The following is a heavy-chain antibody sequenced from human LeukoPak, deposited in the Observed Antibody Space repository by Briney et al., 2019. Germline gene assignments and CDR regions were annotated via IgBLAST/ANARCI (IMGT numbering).Heavy chain of an antibody. CDR3: ARLPKSSVSLPVFDY. Sequence: PSETLSLTCTVSGGSISSSSYYWGWIRQPPGKELKWIGSIYYSGSTYYNPSLKSRVTISVDTSKNQFSLKLSSVTAADTAVYYCARLPKSSVSLPVFDYWGQGTLVTVSS. CDR1: GGSISSSSYY. CDR2: IYYSGST. V-gene: IGHV4-39*01. J-gene: IGHJ4*02.